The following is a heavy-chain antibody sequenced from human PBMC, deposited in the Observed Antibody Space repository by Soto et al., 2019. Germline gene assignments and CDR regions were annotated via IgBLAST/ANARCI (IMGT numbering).Heavy chain of an antibody. J-gene: IGHJ4*02. V-gene: IGHV1-46*01. CDR3: ARPANYVSGFSQ. CDR1: GYPFTAYH. Sequence: GASVKVSCKASGYPFTAYHLHWVRQAPGQGLEWMGIVYVTGTGTRSAQKFQGRLTMTRDRSTSTVYMELSSLRSEDTAVYFCARPANYVSGFSQWGQGTLVTVSS. D-gene: IGHD3-16*01. CDR2: VYVTGTGT.